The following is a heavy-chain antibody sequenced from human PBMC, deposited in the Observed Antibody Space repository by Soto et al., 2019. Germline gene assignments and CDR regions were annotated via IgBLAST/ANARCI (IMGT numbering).Heavy chain of an antibody. CDR3: ARAGEYSSSSFDY. Sequence: GGSLRLSCAASGFTFSSYSMNWFRQAPGKGLEWVSSISSSSSYIYYADSVKGRFTISRDNAKNSLYLQMNSLRAEDTAVYYCARAGEYSSSSFDYWGQGTLVTAPQ. J-gene: IGHJ4*02. CDR2: ISSSSSYI. CDR1: GFTFSSYS. D-gene: IGHD6-6*01. V-gene: IGHV3-21*01.